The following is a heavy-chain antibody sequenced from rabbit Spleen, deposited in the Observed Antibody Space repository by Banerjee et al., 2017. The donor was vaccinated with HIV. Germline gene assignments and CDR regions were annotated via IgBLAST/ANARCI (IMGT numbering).Heavy chain of an antibody. CDR2: IYAARGTT. J-gene: IGHJ3*01. CDR3: ARAIVPWLGLTRLDL. V-gene: IGHV1S47*01. Sequence: QEQLEESAGGLVQPGGSLKLSCKASGFDFSRTGVSWVRQAPGKGLEWIGIIYAARGTTDYASWVNGRFTISSDNAQSTVDLKMTSLTAADTATYFCARAIVPWLGLTRLDLWGPGTLVTVS. D-gene: IGHD4-1*01. CDR1: GFDFSRTG.